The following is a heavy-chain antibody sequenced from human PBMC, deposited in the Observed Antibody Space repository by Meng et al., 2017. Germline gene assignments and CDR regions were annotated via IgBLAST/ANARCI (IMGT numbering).Heavy chain of an antibody. Sequence: GESLKISCAASGFTFSGHAMTWVRQAPGKGLEWVSSISGSADSIYYADSVKGRFTISRDNSKNTLFLHMNSLRTGDTAVYYCARGLRIGPDYWGQGTPVTVSS. CDR1: GFTFSGHA. J-gene: IGHJ4*02. D-gene: IGHD3/OR15-3a*01. CDR3: ARGLRIGPDY. V-gene: IGHV3-23*01. CDR2: ISGSADSI.